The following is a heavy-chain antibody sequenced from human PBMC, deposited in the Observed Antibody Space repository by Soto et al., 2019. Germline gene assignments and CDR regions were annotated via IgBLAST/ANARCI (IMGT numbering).Heavy chain of an antibody. V-gene: IGHV1-46*03. CDR3: ATVYCSGGSCYSIDY. Sequence: ASVKVSCKASGYSFTSYYMHGVQQAPGQGLEWMGIINPSNSTSYAQKFQGRVTMTRDTSTSTVYMELSSLRSEDTAVYYCATVYCSGGSCYSIDYWGQGTLVTVSS. D-gene: IGHD2-15*01. CDR1: GYSFTSYY. CDR2: INPSNST. J-gene: IGHJ4*02.